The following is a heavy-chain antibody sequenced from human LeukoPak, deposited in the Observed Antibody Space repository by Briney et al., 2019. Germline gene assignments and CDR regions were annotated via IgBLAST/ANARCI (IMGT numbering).Heavy chain of an antibody. Sequence: PGRSLRLSCAASGFTFSSYAMHWVRQAPGKGLEWVAVISYDGSNKYYADSVKGRFTISRDNSKNTLYLQMNSLRAEDTAVYYCARGQNSYGYNRGQGTLVTVSS. D-gene: IGHD5-18*01. V-gene: IGHV3-30-3*01. J-gene: IGHJ4*02. CDR2: ISYDGSNK. CDR3: ARGQNSYGYN. CDR1: GFTFSSYA.